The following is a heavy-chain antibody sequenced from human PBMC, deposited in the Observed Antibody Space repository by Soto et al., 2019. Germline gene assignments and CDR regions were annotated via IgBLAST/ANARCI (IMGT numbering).Heavy chain of an antibody. Sequence: GGSLRLSCAASGFTFSSYAMSWVRQAPGKGLEWVSAISGSGGSTYYADSVKGRFTISRDNSKNTLYLQMNSLRAEDTAVYYCAAGQEGRGYSYGRGQGTLVTVSS. CDR3: AAGQEGRGYSYG. CDR2: ISGSGGST. CDR1: GFTFSSYA. J-gene: IGHJ4*02. V-gene: IGHV3-23*01. D-gene: IGHD5-18*01.